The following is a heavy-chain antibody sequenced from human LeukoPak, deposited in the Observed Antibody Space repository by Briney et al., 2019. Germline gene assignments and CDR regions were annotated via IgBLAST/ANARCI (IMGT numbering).Heavy chain of an antibody. CDR1: GGSFSDYS. CDR2: IIAILDTA. CDR3: VRSGYDYDWFDP. Sequence: SVWVSCKASGGSFSDYSISWVRQAPGQGLEWMGRIIAILDTAHYAQKFQGRFTITADKSTTTVYMELSSLRSDDTAVYYCVRSGYDYDWFDPWGQATVVTDSS. V-gene: IGHV1-69*08. J-gene: IGHJ5*02. D-gene: IGHD5-12*01.